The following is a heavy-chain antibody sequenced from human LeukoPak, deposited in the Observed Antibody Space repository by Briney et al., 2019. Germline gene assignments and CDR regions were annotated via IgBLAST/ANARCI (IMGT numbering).Heavy chain of an antibody. Sequence: ASVTVSCKVSGYTLTELSMHWVRQAPGKGLEWMGGFDPEDGETIYAQKFQGRVTMTEDTSTDTAYMELSSLRSEDTAVYYCATESHDYGDYGLDYWGQGTLVTVSS. CDR2: FDPEDGET. CDR1: GYTLTELS. J-gene: IGHJ4*02. D-gene: IGHD4-17*01. CDR3: ATESHDYGDYGLDY. V-gene: IGHV1-24*01.